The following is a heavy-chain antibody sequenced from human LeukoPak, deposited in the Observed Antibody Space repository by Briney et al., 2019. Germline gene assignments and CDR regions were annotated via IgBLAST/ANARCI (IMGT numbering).Heavy chain of an antibody. V-gene: IGHV3-74*01. J-gene: IGHJ4*02. CDR2: IASDGSST. D-gene: IGHD2-15*01. CDR3: ARGRPHGSDY. CDR1: GFTFSSYW. Sequence: PGGSLRLSCAASGFTFSSYWMNRVRQAPGKGLVWVSRIASDGSSTTYADSVKGRFSISRDNAKNTLYLQMNSLRVEDTAVYYCARGRPHGSDYWGQGTLVTVSS.